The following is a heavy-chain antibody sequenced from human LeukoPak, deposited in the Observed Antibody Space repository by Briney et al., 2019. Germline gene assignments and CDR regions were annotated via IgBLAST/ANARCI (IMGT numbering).Heavy chain of an antibody. V-gene: IGHV3-30*18. D-gene: IGHD3-16*01. CDR1: GFTFSSYG. J-gene: IGHJ4*02. CDR2: ISYDGSNK. Sequence: GGSLRLSCAASGFTFSSYGMHWVRQAPGKGLEWVAVISYDGSNKYYADSVKGRFTISRDNSKNTLYLQMNSLRAEDTAVYYCAKDPSAGRGLGRVSWGQGTLVTVSS. CDR3: AKDPSAGRGLGRVS.